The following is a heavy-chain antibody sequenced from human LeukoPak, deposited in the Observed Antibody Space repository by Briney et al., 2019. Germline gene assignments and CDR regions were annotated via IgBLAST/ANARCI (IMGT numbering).Heavy chain of an antibody. D-gene: IGHD5-12*01. CDR3: ARLSGYVVDY. Sequence: PSETLSLTCTVSGGSISSSSYYWGWIRQPPGKGLEWIGSIYYSGSTYYNPSLNSRVTISVDTSKNQFSLKLSSVTAADTAVYYCARLSGYVVDYWGQGTLVTVSS. CDR1: GGSISSSSYY. V-gene: IGHV4-39*01. J-gene: IGHJ4*02. CDR2: IYYSGST.